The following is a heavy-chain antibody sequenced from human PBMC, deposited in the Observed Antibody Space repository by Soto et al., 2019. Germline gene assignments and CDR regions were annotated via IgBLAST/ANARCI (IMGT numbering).Heavy chain of an antibody. D-gene: IGHD2-15*01. V-gene: IGHV4-39*01. CDR3: ARRPGGYCSGGSCYTDAFDI. Sequence: PSETLSLTCAVSGGSISSEYYHWTWIRQSPGKGLEWIGCIYYSGGTYYNPSLKSRVTISVDTSKNQFSLKLSSVTAADTAVYYCARRPGGYCSGGSCYTDAFDIWGQGTMVTVSS. CDR2: IYYSGGT. J-gene: IGHJ3*02. CDR1: GGSISSEYYH.